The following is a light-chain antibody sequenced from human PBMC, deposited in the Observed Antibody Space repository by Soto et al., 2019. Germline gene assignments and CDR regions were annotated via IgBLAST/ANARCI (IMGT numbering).Light chain of an antibody. CDR2: GAS. J-gene: IGKJ4*01. CDR1: QPISSHRY. CDR3: QQYDSSPLT. Sequence: EILVAQNRCSVCSSPLEGSTLSRTHLQPISSHRYLAWYQQKPGQAPRVLIYGASRRATGIPDRFSGSGSGTDFTLTISRLEPEDFAVYYCQQYDSSPLTFGGGTKVDIK. V-gene: IGKV3-20*01.